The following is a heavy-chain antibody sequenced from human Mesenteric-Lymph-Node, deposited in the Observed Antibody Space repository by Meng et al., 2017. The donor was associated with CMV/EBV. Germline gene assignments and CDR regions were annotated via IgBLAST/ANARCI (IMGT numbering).Heavy chain of an antibody. J-gene: IGHJ5*02. Sequence: GESLKISCAASGLSFSDYAMSWVRQAPGKGLEWVSGISANGANTYYADSVKGRFAISRNNSRNTVYFHMSSLRAEDTAVYYCASGSGSGWFDPWGQGTLVTVSS. CDR3: ASGSGSGWFDP. V-gene: IGHV3-23*01. CDR1: GLSFSDYA. CDR2: ISANGANT. D-gene: IGHD2-15*01.